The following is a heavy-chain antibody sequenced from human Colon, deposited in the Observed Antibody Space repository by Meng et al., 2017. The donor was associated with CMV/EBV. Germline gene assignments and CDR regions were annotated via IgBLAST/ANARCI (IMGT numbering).Heavy chain of an antibody. CDR1: GYPFSVYG. Sequence: SCKASGYPFSVYGFSWVRQAPGQGPEWIGIIFSTNGGTKIAQSFQGRVTVTRDTSTSTVYMDLSSLGSEDTAVYYCATEIPGSAYFDYWGQGTLVTSPQ. V-gene: IGHV1-46*01. J-gene: IGHJ4*02. CDR3: ATEIPGSAYFDY. D-gene: IGHD2-21*01. CDR2: IFSTNGGT.